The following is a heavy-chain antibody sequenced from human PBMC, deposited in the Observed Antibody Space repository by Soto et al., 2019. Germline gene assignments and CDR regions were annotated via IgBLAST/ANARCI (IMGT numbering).Heavy chain of an antibody. Sequence: PGGSLRLSCTASGFTFGDYARSWVRQAPGEGLEWLGFIRSQVFGGTAEHAASVKGRFTISRDDSKGIAYLQMNSLKTVDTGTYYCAHRPGFSMGFDYWGQGALVTVSS. V-gene: IGHV3-49*04. CDR1: GFTFGDYA. CDR2: IRSQVFGGTA. CDR3: AHRPGFSMGFDY. J-gene: IGHJ4*02. D-gene: IGHD3-10*01.